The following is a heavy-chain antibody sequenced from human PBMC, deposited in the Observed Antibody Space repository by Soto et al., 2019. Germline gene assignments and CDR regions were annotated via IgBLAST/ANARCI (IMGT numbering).Heavy chain of an antibody. CDR2: ISGDRGET. J-gene: IGHJ5*02. D-gene: IGHD6-13*01. CDR3: ARAYSSTWAKSWFDR. Sequence: GAAVKVSCQASGYTSTSYGLTWVRQAPGQRLEWMGWISGDRGETDFAQNFRGTLTMPTDASTTTAYMVLRSLRSDNTAVYYCARAYSSTWAKSWFDRWGQGTLVTVSS. V-gene: IGHV1-18*04. CDR1: GYTSTSYG.